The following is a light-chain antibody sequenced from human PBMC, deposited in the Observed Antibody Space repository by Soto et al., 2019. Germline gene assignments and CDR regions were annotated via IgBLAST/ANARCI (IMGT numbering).Light chain of an antibody. CDR2: EVS. V-gene: IGLV2-14*01. CDR3: NSYTNSSTLV. Sequence: QSVLTQPASVSGSPGQSITISCTGTSSDVGTYKFVSWYQQRPGKAPKILIYEVSNRPSGVSNRFSGSKSGKTASLTISGLQAEDEADYYCNSYTNSSTLVFGGG. CDR1: SSDVGTYKF. J-gene: IGLJ2*01.